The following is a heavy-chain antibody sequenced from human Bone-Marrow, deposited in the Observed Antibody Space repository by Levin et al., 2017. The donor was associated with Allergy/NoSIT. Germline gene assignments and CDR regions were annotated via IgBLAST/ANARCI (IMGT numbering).Heavy chain of an antibody. CDR2: ISGSGDSV. V-gene: IGHV3-21*06. D-gene: IGHD2-15*01. CDR3: VRDHCSGGNCYSPFDF. CDR1: GFIFNSYS. J-gene: IGHJ4*02. Sequence: PGGSLRLSCAASGFIFNSYSMNWVRQAPGKGLEWVSSISGSGDSVFYTNSLKGRFTISRDNAMNSLYLEMNSLRAEDTAVYYCVRDHCSGGNCYSPFDFWGQGTLVTVSS.